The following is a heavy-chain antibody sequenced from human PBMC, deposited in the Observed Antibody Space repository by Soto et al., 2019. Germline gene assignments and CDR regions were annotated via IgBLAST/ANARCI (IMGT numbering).Heavy chain of an antibody. CDR2: IIPIFGTA. CDR1: GGTFSSYA. J-gene: IGHJ6*02. V-gene: IGHV1-69*01. CDR3: ASGYCSGGSCCTLNYYYYGMDV. Sequence: QVQLVQSGAEVKKPGSSVKVSCKASGGTFSSYAISWVRQAPGQGLEWMGGIIPIFGTANYAQKFQGRVTITADESTSTAYMELSSLRSEDTAVYYCASGYCSGGSCCTLNYYYYGMDVWGQGTTVTVSS. D-gene: IGHD2-15*01.